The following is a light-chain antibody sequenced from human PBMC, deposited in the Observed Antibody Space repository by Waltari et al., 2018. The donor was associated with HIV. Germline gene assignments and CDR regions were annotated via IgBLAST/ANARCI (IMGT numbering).Light chain of an antibody. CDR2: DVS. J-gene: IGLJ1*01. CDR1: SSDVGGYNY. V-gene: IGLV2-11*01. CDR3: CSYAGSYTFV. Sequence: QSALTQPRSVSGSPGQSVTISCTGTSSDVGGYNYVSWYQQHPGKAPKLMIYDVSKRPSRVPVRFSDSKSGYTAALTISGLQAKDEADYYRCSYAGSYTFVFGTGTKVTVL.